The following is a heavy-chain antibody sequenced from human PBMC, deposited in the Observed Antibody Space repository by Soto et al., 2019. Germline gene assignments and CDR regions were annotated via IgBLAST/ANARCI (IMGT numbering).Heavy chain of an antibody. V-gene: IGHV3-21*01. J-gene: IGHJ4*02. CDR1: RFTFSSYN. D-gene: IGHD6-19*01. CDR2: ISSSSSYI. Sequence: GGSLRLSCAASRFTFSSYNMNWVRQAPGKGLEWVSSISSSSSYIYYADSVKGRFTISRDNAKNTLYLQMNSLRAEDTAVYYCAKERRAGSGWYDYWGQGTLVTVSS. CDR3: AKERRAGSGWYDY.